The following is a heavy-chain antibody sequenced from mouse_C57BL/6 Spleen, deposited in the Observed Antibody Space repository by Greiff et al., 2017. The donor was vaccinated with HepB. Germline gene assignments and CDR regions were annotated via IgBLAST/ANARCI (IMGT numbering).Heavy chain of an antibody. Sequence: EVKVVESGPGLAKPSQTLSLTCSVTGYSITSDYWNWIRKFPGNKLEYMGYISYSGSTYYNPSLKSRISITRDTSKNQYYLQLNSVTTEDTATYYCARSPRKRYGSSFWYFDVWGTGTTVTVSS. V-gene: IGHV3-8*01. CDR3: ARSPRKRYGSSFWYFDV. CDR1: GYSITSDY. J-gene: IGHJ1*03. CDR2: ISYSGST. D-gene: IGHD1-1*01.